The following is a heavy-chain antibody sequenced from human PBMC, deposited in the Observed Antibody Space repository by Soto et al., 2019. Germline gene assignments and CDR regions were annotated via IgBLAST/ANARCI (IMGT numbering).Heavy chain of an antibody. J-gene: IGHJ4*02. Sequence: SETLSLTCTVSGDSITSNSYFWAWIRQPPGKGLEWIGSIYYSGTTYYNPSLTSRITISVDTSKGQFSLKLSSVTAADTAVYYCAAYTGSYYIFGEYWGQGTLVTVSS. CDR3: AAYTGSYYIFGEY. CDR2: IYYSGTT. V-gene: IGHV4-39*01. D-gene: IGHD1-26*01. CDR1: GDSITSNSYF.